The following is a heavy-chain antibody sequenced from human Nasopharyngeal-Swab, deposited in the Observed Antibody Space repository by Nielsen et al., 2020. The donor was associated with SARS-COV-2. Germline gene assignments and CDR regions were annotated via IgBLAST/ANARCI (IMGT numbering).Heavy chain of an antibody. V-gene: IGHV3-30*03. CDR1: GFTFSSYG. CDR3: ARDLGGGYCTTTNCPGS. Sequence: SLTISCAASGFTFSSYGMHWVRQAPGKGLGCVAVISYDGSNKYYADSVKGRFTISRDNSKNTLYLQMNSLRAEDTAVYYCARDLGGGYCTTTNCPGSWGQGTLVTVSS. CDR2: ISYDGSNK. J-gene: IGHJ1*01. D-gene: IGHD2-2*01.